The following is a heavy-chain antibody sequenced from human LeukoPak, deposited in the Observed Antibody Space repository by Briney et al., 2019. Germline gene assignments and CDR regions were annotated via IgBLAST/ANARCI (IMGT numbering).Heavy chain of an antibody. CDR2: INHSWST. D-gene: IGHD4-17*01. CDR3: ARAPGTTFDY. J-gene: IGHJ4*01. CDR1: GYSISSGYY. Sequence: SETLSLTCTVSGYSISSGYYWGWIRQPPGKGLEGIGSINHSWSTYYNPSLKSRVTISVDTAKNQFSLKLTSVSAADTAVYYCARAPGTTFDYWGHGNMVTVSS. V-gene: IGHV4-38-2*02.